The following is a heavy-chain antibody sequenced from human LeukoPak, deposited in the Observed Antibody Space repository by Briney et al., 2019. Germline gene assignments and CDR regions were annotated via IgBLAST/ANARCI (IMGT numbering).Heavy chain of an antibody. CDR2: IYRNADGGTT. V-gene: IGHV3-15*05. CDR3: TTDSYCSTTTCYASSNYYYGLDA. CDR1: GFTFSNAW. Sequence: GGSLRLCCAASGFTFSNAWMTWVRQAPGKGLEWVGRIYRNADGGTTDYAAPVKGRFTISRDDSKNTLYLQMNSLKTEDTAVYYCTTDSYCSTTTCYASSNYYYGLDAWGQGTSVTVSS. J-gene: IGHJ6*02. D-gene: IGHD2-2*01.